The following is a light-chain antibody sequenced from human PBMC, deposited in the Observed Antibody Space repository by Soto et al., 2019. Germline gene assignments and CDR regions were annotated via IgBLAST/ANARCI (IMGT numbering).Light chain of an antibody. CDR3: QQHNNYPIT. CDR1: QSISSW. CDR2: KAS. J-gene: IGKJ5*01. Sequence: DIQMTQSPSTLSASVGDRVTITCRASQSISSWLAWYQQKPGKAPKLLIYKASGLESGVPSRFSGSGSGTEFTLTIKSLQPDDFATYYCQQHNNYPITFGQGTRLEIK. V-gene: IGKV1-5*03.